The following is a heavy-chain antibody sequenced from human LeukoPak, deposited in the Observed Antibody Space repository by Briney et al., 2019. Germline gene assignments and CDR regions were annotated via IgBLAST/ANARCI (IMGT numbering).Heavy chain of an antibody. CDR1: GYTFNGQY. CDR2: INANSGGT. CDR3: ARSSRYDIWTGYPY. D-gene: IGHD3-9*01. V-gene: IGHV1-2*02. J-gene: IGHJ4*02. Sequence: ASVKVSCKASGYTFNGQYMHWVRQAPGQGLEWMGWINANSGGTNYAQKFQGRVTMTRDTSISTAYMELSRLRSDDTAVYYCARSSRYDIWTGYPYWGQGTLVTVSP.